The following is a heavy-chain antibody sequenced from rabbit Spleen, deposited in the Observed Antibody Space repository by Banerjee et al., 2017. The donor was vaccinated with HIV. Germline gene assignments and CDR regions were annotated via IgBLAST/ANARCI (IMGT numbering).Heavy chain of an antibody. CDR3: ARDTGSSFSSYGMDL. CDR2: IAGSSSGFP. D-gene: IGHD8-1*01. J-gene: IGHJ6*01. CDR1: GFSLSSGYD. V-gene: IGHV1S40*01. Sequence: QSLEESGGGLVQPGGSLTLTCTASGFSLSSGYDMCWVRQPPGKGLEWISCIAGSSSGFPYSATWAKGRFTCSKTSSTTVTLQMTSLTVADTATYFCARDTGSSFSSYGMDLWGQGTLVTVS.